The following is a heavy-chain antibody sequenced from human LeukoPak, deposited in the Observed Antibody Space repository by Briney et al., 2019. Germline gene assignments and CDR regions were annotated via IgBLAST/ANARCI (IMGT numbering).Heavy chain of an antibody. CDR1: GYSFTNYW. V-gene: IGHV5-51*01. CDR3: ARLSPFCRIKGDGTCYSDY. D-gene: IGHD2-15*01. CDR2: IYPGDSDT. J-gene: IGHJ4*02. Sequence: GESLKISCKGSGYSFTNYWIGWVRQMPGKGLKWMGIIYPGDSDTRYSPSFQGQVTISADKSISTAYLRWSSLKASDTAMYYCARLSPFCRIKGDGTCYSDYWGQGTLVTVSS.